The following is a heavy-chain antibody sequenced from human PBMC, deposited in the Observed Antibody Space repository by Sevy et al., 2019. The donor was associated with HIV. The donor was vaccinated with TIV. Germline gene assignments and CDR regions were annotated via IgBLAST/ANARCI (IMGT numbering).Heavy chain of an antibody. CDR2: ISGSVGST. D-gene: IGHD5-18*01. V-gene: IGHV3-23*01. CDR3: AKGTTTYNYGTVDY. J-gene: IGHJ4*02. Sequence: GGSLRLSCEASGFTFSNYAMNWVRQAPGKGLVWVSIISGSVGSTYYADSVKGRFTISRDNSKNTLYLQMNSLRGEDTAVYYCAKGTTTYNYGTVDYWGQGTLVTVSS. CDR1: GFTFSNYA.